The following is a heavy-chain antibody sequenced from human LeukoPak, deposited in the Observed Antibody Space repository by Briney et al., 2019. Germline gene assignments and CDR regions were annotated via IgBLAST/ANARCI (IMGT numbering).Heavy chain of an antibody. CDR1: GFTFSSYS. D-gene: IGHD2-2*01. Sequence: GGSLRLSCAASGFTFSSYSMNWVRQAPGKGLEWVSSISSSSSYIYYADSVKGRFTISRDNAKNSLYLQMNSLRAEDTAVHYCARTRIVVVPAAQPIDYWGQGTLVTVSS. J-gene: IGHJ4*02. V-gene: IGHV3-21*01. CDR3: ARTRIVVVPAAQPIDY. CDR2: ISSSSSYI.